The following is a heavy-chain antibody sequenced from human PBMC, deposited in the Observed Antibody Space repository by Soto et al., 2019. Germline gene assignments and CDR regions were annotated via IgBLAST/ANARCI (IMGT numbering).Heavy chain of an antibody. Sequence: EVQLVESGGVLVKPGGSLRLSCAASGFTFSTYSMNWVRQAPGKGLEWVSSISSSGSYIHYADSVKGRFTISRDNAKNSLYLQMNSLRAEDTAVYYCAMRGKLFIDYYYGMDVWGQGTTVTVSS. J-gene: IGHJ6*02. CDR3: AMRGKLFIDYYYGMDV. V-gene: IGHV3-21*01. CDR2: ISSSGSYI. D-gene: IGHD2-21*01. CDR1: GFTFSTYS.